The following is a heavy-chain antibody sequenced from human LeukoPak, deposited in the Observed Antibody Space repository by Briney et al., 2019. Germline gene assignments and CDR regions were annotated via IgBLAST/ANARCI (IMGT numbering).Heavy chain of an antibody. V-gene: IGHV3-21*01. Sequence: GGSLRLSCAASGFTFSSYSMNWVRQAPGKGLEWVSSISSSSSYIYYADSVKGRFTISRDNAKNSLYLQMNTLRAEDTAVYYCARDGDYGDYLGSDYWGQGTLVTVSP. J-gene: IGHJ4*02. CDR3: ARDGDYGDYLGSDY. D-gene: IGHD4-17*01. CDR1: GFTFSSYS. CDR2: ISSSSSYI.